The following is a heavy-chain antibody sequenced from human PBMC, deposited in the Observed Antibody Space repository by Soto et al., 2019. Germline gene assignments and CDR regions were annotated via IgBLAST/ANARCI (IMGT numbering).Heavy chain of an antibody. CDR1: GGSISSSTYY. J-gene: IGHJ4*02. Sequence: QLQLQESGPGLVKLSETLSLTCTVSGGSISSSTYYWGWIRQSPGKGLEWIGSIFYSGSTYFNPSFKSRVTISVDTSKNQFSLKLSSVTVADTAVYYCASLSYEQLWWGQGTLVTVSS. CDR3: ASLSYEQLW. D-gene: IGHD1-1*01. CDR2: IFYSGST. V-gene: IGHV4-39*01.